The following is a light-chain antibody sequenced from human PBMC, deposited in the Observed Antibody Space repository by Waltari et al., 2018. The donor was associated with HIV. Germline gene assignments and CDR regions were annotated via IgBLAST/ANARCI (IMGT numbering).Light chain of an antibody. CDR1: ALPNQF. CDR2: KDI. J-gene: IGLJ3*02. CDR3: QSTDSSGTYWV. Sequence: SYELTQPPSVSVSPGQTARITCSGDALPNQFAYWYQKKEGQAPFLVIYKDIERTSGIPERFSASSSGTTVTLTISGVQAEDEGDYYCQSTDSSGTYWVFGGGTKLTVL. V-gene: IGLV3-25*03.